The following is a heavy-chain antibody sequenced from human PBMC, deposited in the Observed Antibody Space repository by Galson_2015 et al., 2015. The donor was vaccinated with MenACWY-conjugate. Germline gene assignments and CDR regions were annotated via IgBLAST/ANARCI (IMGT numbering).Heavy chain of an antibody. CDR1: GFTFSSYA. D-gene: IGHD1-1*01. V-gene: IGHV3-23*01. CDR2: ISGSGGST. J-gene: IGHJ6*02. CDR3: AKDALSDTTGRTWSYYGMDV. Sequence: SLRLSCAASGFTFSSYAMSWVRQAPGKGLEWVSAISGSGGSTYYADSVKGRFTISRDNAKNSVYLQMNNLRAEDTAVYYCAKDALSDTTGRTWSYYGMDVWGQGTTVTVSS.